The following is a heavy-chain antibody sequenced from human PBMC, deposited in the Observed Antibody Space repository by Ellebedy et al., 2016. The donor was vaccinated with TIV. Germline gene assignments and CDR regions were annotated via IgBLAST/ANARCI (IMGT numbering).Heavy chain of an antibody. Sequence: PGGSLRLSCKGSGYNFTSYWISWVRQMPGKGLEWMGRIDPTDSYTNYSPSFQGHVTISVDKSISTAYLQCSSLKASDTAIYYCARRGGSGWYHAFDIWGQGTMVTVSS. CDR2: IDPTDSYT. J-gene: IGHJ3*02. V-gene: IGHV5-10-1*01. D-gene: IGHD6-19*01. CDR1: GYNFTSYW. CDR3: ARRGGSGWYHAFDI.